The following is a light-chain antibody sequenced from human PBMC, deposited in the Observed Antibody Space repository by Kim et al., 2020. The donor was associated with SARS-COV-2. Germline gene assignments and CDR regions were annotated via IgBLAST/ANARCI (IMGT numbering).Light chain of an antibody. Sequence: QSDLTQPRSVSGSPGQSVTISCTGTSSDVGGYNYVSWYQQYPGKAPKLMIYDVSKRPSGVPDRCSGSKSGNTASLTISGLQAEDEADYYCCSYAGGYTQVAFGGGTQLTVL. V-gene: IGLV2-11*01. CDR2: DVS. CDR1: SSDVGGYNY. J-gene: IGLJ2*01. CDR3: CSYAGGYTQVA.